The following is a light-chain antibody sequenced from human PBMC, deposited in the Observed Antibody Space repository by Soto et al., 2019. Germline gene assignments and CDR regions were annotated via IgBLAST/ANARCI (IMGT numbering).Light chain of an antibody. CDR2: GNS. CDR3: QSYDSSLSGVV. V-gene: IGLV1-40*01. Sequence: QSVLTQPPSVSGAPGQRVTISCTGSSSNIGAGYDVHWYQQLPGTAPKLIIYGNSNRPSGVPDRFSGSKSGTSASLAIPGLKAEDEADYYCQSYDSSLSGVVLGGGTKGTVL. J-gene: IGLJ2*01. CDR1: SSNIGAGYD.